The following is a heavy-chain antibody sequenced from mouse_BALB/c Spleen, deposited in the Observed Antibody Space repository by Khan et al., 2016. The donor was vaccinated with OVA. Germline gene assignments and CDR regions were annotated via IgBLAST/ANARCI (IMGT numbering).Heavy chain of an antibody. CDR1: GFNIKDTY. CDR3: ARPSYKPRDLEV. Sequence: EVQLQESGAELVKPSPSVSLSCTASGFNIKDTYLHWVNQRPEQGLEWFVRIAPANGNTQYDPKFQGQATIISDTSSNTSYLQLNSLTSEDTADYYCARPSYKPRDLEVWGAGTTVTVSS. D-gene: IGHD1-3*01. CDR2: IAPANGNT. V-gene: IGHV14-3*02. J-gene: IGHJ1*01.